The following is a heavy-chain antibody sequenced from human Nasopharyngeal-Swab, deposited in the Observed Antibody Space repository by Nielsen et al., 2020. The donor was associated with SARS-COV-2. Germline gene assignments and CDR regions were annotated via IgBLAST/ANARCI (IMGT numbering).Heavy chain of an antibody. CDR2: ISSSSSYI. V-gene: IGHV3-21*01. CDR3: ARDGWYDILTGHLALYYYYYGMDV. J-gene: IGHJ6*02. D-gene: IGHD3-9*01. Sequence: VRQAPGKGLEWVSSISSSSSYIYYADSVKGRFTISRDNAKNSLYLQMSSLRAEDTAVYYCARDGWYDILTGHLALYYYYYGMDVWGQGTTVTVSS.